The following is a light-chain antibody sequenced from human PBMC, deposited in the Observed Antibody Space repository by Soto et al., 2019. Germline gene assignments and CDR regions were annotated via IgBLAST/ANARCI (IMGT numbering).Light chain of an antibody. Sequence: EGVLTQSPGTLSLSTGERATLSCRASQSVSSSYLAWYQQKPGQAPRLLIYGASSRATGIPDRFSGSGSGTDFTLTISRLEPGDFAVYYCQQYVTSPPGTFGQGTKVDIK. J-gene: IGKJ1*01. CDR1: QSVSSSY. CDR3: QQYVTSPPGT. CDR2: GAS. V-gene: IGKV3-20*01.